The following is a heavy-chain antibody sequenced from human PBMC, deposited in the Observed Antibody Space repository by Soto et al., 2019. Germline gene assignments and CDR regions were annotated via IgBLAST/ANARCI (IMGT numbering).Heavy chain of an antibody. CDR3: ARQGQQLVYDYYYYGMDV. J-gene: IGHJ6*02. CDR2: IYYSGST. Sequence: SETLSLTCTVSGGSVSSGSYYWSWIRQPPGRGLEWIGYIYYSGSTNYNLSLKSRVTISVDTSKNQFSLKLSSVTAADTAVYYCARQGQQLVYDYYYYGMDVWGQGTTVTVSS. D-gene: IGHD6-13*01. CDR1: GGSVSSGSYY. V-gene: IGHV4-61*01.